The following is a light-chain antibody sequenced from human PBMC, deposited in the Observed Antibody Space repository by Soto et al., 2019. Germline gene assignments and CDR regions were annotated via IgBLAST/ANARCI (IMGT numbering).Light chain of an antibody. CDR3: SSLAGSNTFV. Sequence: QSALTQPPSASGSPGQSVTISCTGTSSDVGGDKTVSWYQQHPGKAPKLIVYEVTKRPSGVPDRFSGSKSGNTASLTVSGLQAEDEAEYYCSSLAGSNTFVFGTGTKVTVL. CDR2: EVT. V-gene: IGLV2-8*01. J-gene: IGLJ1*01. CDR1: SSDVGGDKT.